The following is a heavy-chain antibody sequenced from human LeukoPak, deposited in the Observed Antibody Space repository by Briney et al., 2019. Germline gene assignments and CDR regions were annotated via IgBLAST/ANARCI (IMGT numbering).Heavy chain of an antibody. D-gene: IGHD6-19*01. V-gene: IGHV3-21*01. CDR1: GFTFSSYS. Sequence: KPGGSLRLSCAASGFTFSSYSMNWVRQAPGRGLEWVSSISSSSSYIYYADSLKGRFTISRDNAKNSLYLQMNSLRAEDTAVYYCARLGTVAGHTFDYGGQGTLVTVLS. CDR2: ISSSSSYI. J-gene: IGHJ4*02. CDR3: ARLGTVAGHTFDY.